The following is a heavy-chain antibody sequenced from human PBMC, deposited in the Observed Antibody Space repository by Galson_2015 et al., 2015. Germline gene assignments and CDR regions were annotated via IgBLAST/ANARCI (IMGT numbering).Heavy chain of an antibody. J-gene: IGHJ3*02. V-gene: IGHV6-1*01. D-gene: IGHD6-13*01. Sequence: CAISGDSVSSNSAAWNWIRQSPSRGLEWLGRTYYRSKWYNDYAVFVKSRITINPDTSKNQFSLQLNSVTPEDTALYYCARDRAAAGWGGAFDIWGQGTMVTVSS. CDR3: ARDRAAAGWGGAFDI. CDR2: TYYRSKWYN. CDR1: GDSVSSNSAA.